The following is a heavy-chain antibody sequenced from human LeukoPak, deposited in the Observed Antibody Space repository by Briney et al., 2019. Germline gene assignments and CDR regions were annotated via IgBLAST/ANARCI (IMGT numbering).Heavy chain of an antibody. CDR1: GGSISSGGYY. Sequence: SETLSLTCTVSGGSISSGGYYWSWIRQHPGKGLEWIGYIYYSGSTYYNPSLKSRVTISVDTSKNQFSLKLSSVTAADTAVYYCARQVRSSSFPFDYWGQGTLVTVSS. V-gene: IGHV4-31*03. CDR2: IYYSGST. CDR3: ARQVRSSSFPFDY. J-gene: IGHJ4*02. D-gene: IGHD6-6*01.